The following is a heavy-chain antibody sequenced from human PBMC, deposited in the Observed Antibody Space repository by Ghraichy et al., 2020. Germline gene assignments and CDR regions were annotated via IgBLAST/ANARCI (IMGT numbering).Heavy chain of an antibody. D-gene: IGHD3-10*01. CDR3: THRRGGISMVRGRPYHYYDMDV. CDR2: IYLNDDK. V-gene: IGHV2-5*01. J-gene: IGHJ6*03. CDR1: GFSLSTPGVG. Sequence: SGPTLVKPTQTLTLTCTFSGFSLSTPGVGVGWLRQPPGKALEWLALIYLNDDKRYSPSLKNRLTITEDTSNNQVVLTMTNMAPVDTATYYCTHRRGGISMVRGRPYHYYDMDVWGTGTTVTVSS.